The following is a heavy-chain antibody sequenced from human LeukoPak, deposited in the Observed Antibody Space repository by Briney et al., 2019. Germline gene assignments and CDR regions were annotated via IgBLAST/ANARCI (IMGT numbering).Heavy chain of an antibody. CDR3: ARDQLGTSSYV. J-gene: IGHJ4*02. Sequence: SETLSLTCTVSGGSISSGDYYWSWIRQPSGNGLEWIGYIYYSGSTYYNPSLKSRVTISVDTSKNQFSLKLSSVTAADTAVYYCARDQLGTSSYVWGQGTLVTVSS. D-gene: IGHD5-18*01. V-gene: IGHV4-30-4*01. CDR2: IYYSGST. CDR1: GGSISSGDYY.